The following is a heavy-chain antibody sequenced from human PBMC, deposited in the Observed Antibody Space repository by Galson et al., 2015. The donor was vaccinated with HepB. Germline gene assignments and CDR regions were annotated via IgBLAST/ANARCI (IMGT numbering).Heavy chain of an antibody. J-gene: IGHJ4*02. CDR2: ISHSGTTV. V-gene: IGHV3-11*01. Sequence: SLRLSCAASGFTFSDYYMSWMRQAPGKGLEWLSYISHSGTTVYHADSLKGRFSISRDNAKNSLYLQMNSLRAEDTAVYYCARGLGGYSGQGTLVTVSS. D-gene: IGHD2-15*01. CDR3: ARGLGGY. CDR1: GFTFSDYY.